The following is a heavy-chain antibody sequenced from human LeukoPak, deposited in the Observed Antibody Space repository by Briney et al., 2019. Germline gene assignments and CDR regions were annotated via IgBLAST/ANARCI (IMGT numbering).Heavy chain of an antibody. J-gene: IGHJ5*02. D-gene: IGHD4-11*01. V-gene: IGHV1-2*02. CDR2: INPNSGGT. Sequence: ASVKVSCKASGYTFTGYYMHWVRQAPGQGLEWMGWINPNSGGTNYAQKFQGRVTMTRATYISTAYMELSRMRSDATAVYYCERDQGLQSLWGFDPWGQGTLVTVSS. CDR1: GYTFTGYY. CDR3: ERDQGLQSLWGFDP.